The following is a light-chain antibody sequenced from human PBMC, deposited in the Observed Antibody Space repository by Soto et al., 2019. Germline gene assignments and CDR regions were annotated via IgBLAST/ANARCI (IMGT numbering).Light chain of an antibody. CDR2: DVS. CDR1: QSISNW. Sequence: DIQMTQSPSTLSASVGDRVTITCRASQSISNWLAWYQQKPGKAPKLLIFDVSSLESGVPSRFSGSGSGTEFTLTISSLQPDDFATYYCQQYNSSPITFGQGTRLEIK. J-gene: IGKJ5*01. V-gene: IGKV1-5*01. CDR3: QQYNSSPIT.